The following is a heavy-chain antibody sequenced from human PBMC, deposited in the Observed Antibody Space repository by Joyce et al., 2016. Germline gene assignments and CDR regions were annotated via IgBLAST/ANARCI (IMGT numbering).Heavy chain of an antibody. CDR1: GGSISSGGYY. CDR3: AGASPAGSHKPDF. V-gene: IGHV4-31*03. Sequence: QVQLQESGPGLVKPSQTLSLTCTVSGGSISSGGYYWTWIRQHPGKGLECIGFIFCIGTTYYTPSLKGRFTLSVDTSENQFSLKLRSVTAADTAVYYCAGASPAGSHKPDFWGQGTLVTVSS. D-gene: IGHD2-2*01. CDR2: IFCIGTT. J-gene: IGHJ4*02.